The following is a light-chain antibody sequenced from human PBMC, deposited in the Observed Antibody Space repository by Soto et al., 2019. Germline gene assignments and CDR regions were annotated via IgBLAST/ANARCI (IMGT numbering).Light chain of an antibody. J-gene: IGKJ4*01. CDR1: QSVSSN. CDR3: QKYNNWPLT. V-gene: IGKV3-15*01. Sequence: DIVMTQSPATLSLAPGESATLSFRASQSVSSNLAWYQQKTGQAPRILIYGESTRATGIPDRFSGSGSGTELNLTISRLQSEDFAVYYCQKYNNWPLTFGGGTKVDIK. CDR2: GES.